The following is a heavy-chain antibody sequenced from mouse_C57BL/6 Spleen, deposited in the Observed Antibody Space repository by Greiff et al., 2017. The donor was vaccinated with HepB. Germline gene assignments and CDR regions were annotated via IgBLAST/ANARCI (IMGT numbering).Heavy chain of an antibody. CDR2: IYPGDGDT. CDR1: GYAFSSYW. CDR3: ARSYYYGSLFDY. Sequence: QVQLQQSGAELVKPGASVKISRKASGYAFSSYWMNWVKQRPGKGLEWIGQIYPGDGDTNYNGKFKGKATLTADKSSSTAYMQLSSLTSEDSAVYFCARSYYYGSLFDYWGQGTTLTVSS. V-gene: IGHV1-80*01. D-gene: IGHD1-1*01. J-gene: IGHJ2*01.